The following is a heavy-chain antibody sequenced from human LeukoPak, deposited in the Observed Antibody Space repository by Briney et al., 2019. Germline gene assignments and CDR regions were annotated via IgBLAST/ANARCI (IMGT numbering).Heavy chain of an antibody. J-gene: IGHJ5*02. Sequence: GAPVKVSCKASGYTFTTYGISWVRQAPGQGLEWMGWISAYNGDTNYAQNLQGRVTMTTDTFTSTAYMELRSLRSDDTAVYYCAREGWARGYSYGYFWFDPWGQGTLVTVSS. V-gene: IGHV1-18*01. CDR1: GYTFTTYG. CDR2: ISAYNGDT. CDR3: AREGWARGYSYGYFWFDP. D-gene: IGHD5-18*01.